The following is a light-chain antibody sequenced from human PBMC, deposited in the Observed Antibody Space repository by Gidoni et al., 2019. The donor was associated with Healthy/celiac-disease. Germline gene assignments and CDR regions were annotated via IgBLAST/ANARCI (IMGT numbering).Light chain of an antibody. CDR3: QQYNNWLYT. J-gene: IGKJ2*01. V-gene: IGKV3-15*01. Sequence: EIVMTQSPATLSVSPGERATLSCRASQSVSSNLAWYQQKPGQAPRLLLYGASTRATGIPARVSGSGSGTEFTLTNSSLQSEDFAVYYCQQYNNWLYTFGQGTKLEIK. CDR1: QSVSSN. CDR2: GAS.